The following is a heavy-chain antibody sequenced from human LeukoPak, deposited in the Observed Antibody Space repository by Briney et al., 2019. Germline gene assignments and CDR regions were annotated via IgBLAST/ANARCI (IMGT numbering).Heavy chain of an antibody. V-gene: IGHV4-39*01. CDR1: GDSISSSSYY. CDR3: ARGMVRGFYYYYGMDV. J-gene: IGHJ6*02. CDR2: IYYSGST. D-gene: IGHD3-10*01. Sequence: SETLSLTCTVSGDSISSSSYYWGWLRQPPGKGLEWIGSIYYSGSTYYNPSLKSRVTISVDTSKNQFSLKLSSVTAADTAVYYCARGMVRGFYYYYGMDVWGQGTTVTVSS.